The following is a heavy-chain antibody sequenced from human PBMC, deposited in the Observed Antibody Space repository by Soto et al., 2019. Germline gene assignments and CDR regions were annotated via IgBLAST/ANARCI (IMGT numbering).Heavy chain of an antibody. CDR3: ARALSGPYDSSGYYFGYFDY. J-gene: IGHJ4*02. V-gene: IGHV1-69*06. CDR2: IIPIFGTA. D-gene: IGHD3-22*01. Sequence: SVKVSCKASGGTFSSYAISWVRQAPGQGLEWMGGIIPIFGTANYAQKFQGRVTITADKSTSTAYMELSSLRSEDTAVYYCARALSGPYDSSGYYFGYFDYWGRGTLVTVSS. CDR1: GGTFSSYA.